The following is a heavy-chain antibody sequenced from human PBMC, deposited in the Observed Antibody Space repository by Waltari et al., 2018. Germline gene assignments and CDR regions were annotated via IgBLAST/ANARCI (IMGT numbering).Heavy chain of an antibody. V-gene: IGHV1-2*02. D-gene: IGHD3-3*01. CDR2: ISPNSGET. Sequence: QVQLVQSGAEVKKPGASVKVSCKASGYTFTGYYIHWVRQAPGQGLEWMGWISPNSGETNDAQKLQGRVTMTRDTSTTTAYMELSRLTSDDTAVFYCARGDFRLSYYYMDVWGKGTTVTVSS. CDR3: ARGDFRLSYYYMDV. J-gene: IGHJ6*03. CDR1: GYTFTGYY.